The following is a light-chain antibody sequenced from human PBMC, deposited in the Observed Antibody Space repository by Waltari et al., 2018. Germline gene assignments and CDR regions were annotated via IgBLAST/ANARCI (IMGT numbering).Light chain of an antibody. CDR3: QQYNNWPPGT. J-gene: IGKJ1*01. CDR1: QSVSSN. CDR2: GAS. V-gene: IGKV3-15*01. Sequence: EIVMTQSPATLSVSPGERATLSCRASQSVSSNLAWYQQKPGQAPRLLIYGASTRATAIPARFSGSGSGTEFTLTISSLQSEDSAVYYCQQYNNWPPGTFGQGTKVEIK.